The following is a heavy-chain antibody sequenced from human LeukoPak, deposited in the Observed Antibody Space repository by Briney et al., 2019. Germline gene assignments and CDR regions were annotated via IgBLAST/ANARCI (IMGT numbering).Heavy chain of an antibody. CDR3: ARDPDAEYNWFDP. Sequence: ASVKVSCKASGYTFTIYGIGWVRQAPGQGLEWMGWISGYNGLTNYAQKFQGRVTMTTDTSTNTAYMDLRGLRSDDTAVYYCARDPDAEYNWFDPWGQGTLVTVSS. D-gene: IGHD1-14*01. CDR1: GYTFTIYG. J-gene: IGHJ5*02. CDR2: ISGYNGLT. V-gene: IGHV1-18*01.